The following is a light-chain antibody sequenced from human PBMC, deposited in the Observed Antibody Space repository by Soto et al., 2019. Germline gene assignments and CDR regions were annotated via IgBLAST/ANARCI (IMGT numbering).Light chain of an antibody. V-gene: IGKV3-15*01. J-gene: IGKJ1*01. CDR1: QSVSSN. CDR3: QQHNNLPRT. Sequence: EIVMTQSPATLSVSPGERATLSCRASQSVSSNLAWYQQKPGQAPRLLIYGASTRATGIPARFSGSGSGTEFTLTISSLQSEDFAVYYCQQHNNLPRTFGQGTKVDIK. CDR2: GAS.